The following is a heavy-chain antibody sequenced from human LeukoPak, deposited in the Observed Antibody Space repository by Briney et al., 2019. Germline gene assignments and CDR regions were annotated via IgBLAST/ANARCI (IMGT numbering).Heavy chain of an antibody. CDR1: GGSISSYY. J-gene: IGHJ5*02. D-gene: IGHD3-22*01. CDR2: IYYSGST. CDR3: ARATDYYDSSGYTQHPDNWFDP. Sequence: PSETLSLTCTVSGGSISSYYWSWIRQPPGKRLEWIGYIYYSGSTNYNPSLKSRVTISVDTSKNQFSLKLSSVTAADTAVYYCARATDYYDSSGYTQHPDNWFDPWGQGTLVTVSS. V-gene: IGHV4-59*01.